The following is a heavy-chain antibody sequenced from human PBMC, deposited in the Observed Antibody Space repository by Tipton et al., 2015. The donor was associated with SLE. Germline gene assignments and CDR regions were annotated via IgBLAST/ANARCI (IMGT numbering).Heavy chain of an antibody. CDR3: ASSCGGDCYFDFDY. Sequence: LRLSCAASGFTFSSYGMHWVRQAPGKGLEWIGSIYHSGSTYYNPSLKSRVTISVDTSKNQFSLKLSSVTAADTAVYYCASSCGGDCYFDFDYWGQGTLVTVSS. CDR1: GFTFSSYG. J-gene: IGHJ4*02. CDR2: IYHSGST. V-gene: IGHV4-38-2*01. D-gene: IGHD2-21*01.